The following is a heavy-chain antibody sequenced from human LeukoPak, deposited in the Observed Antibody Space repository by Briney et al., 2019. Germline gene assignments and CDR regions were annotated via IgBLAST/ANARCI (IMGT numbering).Heavy chain of an antibody. CDR1: GFTFSNYA. CDR2: IRNSGIDT. CDR3: AKDSQSGAYSHSHGNFDY. V-gene: IGHV3-23*01. D-gene: IGHD4-11*01. Sequence: GGSLRLSCAASGFTFSNYAMSWVRQAPGKGLEWVSGIRNSGIDTYYADSVEGRFTISRDNSKNTLFLQMNSLRAEDTAIYYCAKDSQSGAYSHSHGNFDYWGQGSLVTVSS. J-gene: IGHJ4*02.